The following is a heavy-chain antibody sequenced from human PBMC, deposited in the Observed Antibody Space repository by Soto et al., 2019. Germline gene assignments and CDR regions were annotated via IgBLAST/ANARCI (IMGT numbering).Heavy chain of an antibody. V-gene: IGHV4-31*03. CDR2: IYYSGST. CDR1: GASMSSGGYD. J-gene: IGHJ5*02. D-gene: IGHD6-6*01. CDR3: ARDRHNNFFDP. Sequence: TLSLTYTVSGASMSSGGYDWTSIRQSPGKGLEWIGYIYYSGSTYYNPSLESRVAISLDTSRSQFSLTLQSVTAADTAIYYCARDRHNNFFDPWGQGTLVTSPQ.